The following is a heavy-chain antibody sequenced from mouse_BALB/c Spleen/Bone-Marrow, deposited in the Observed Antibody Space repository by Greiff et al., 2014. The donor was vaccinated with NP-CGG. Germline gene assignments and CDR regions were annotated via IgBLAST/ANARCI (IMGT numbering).Heavy chain of an antibody. J-gene: IGHJ4*01. V-gene: IGHV2-9*02. CDR1: GFSLTSHG. CDR2: IWADGST. Sequence: VQLQQSGPGLVAPSQSLSITCTVSGFSLTSHGVHWVRQPPGKGLEWLGVIWADGSTNYNSALMSRLSISKDNSKSQVFLKMNSLQTDDTAMYYCSRITTATGAMDYWGQGTSVTVSS. D-gene: IGHD1-2*01. CDR3: SRITTATGAMDY.